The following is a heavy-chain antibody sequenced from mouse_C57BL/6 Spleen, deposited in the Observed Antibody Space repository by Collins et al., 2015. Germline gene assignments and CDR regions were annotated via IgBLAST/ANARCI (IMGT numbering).Heavy chain of an antibody. CDR3: ARRTYDYAWYFDV. V-gene: IGHV1-55*01. J-gene: IGHJ1*03. Sequence: QVQLQQPGAELAKPGASVKMSCKASGYTFTSYWITWVKQRPGQGLEWIGDIYPGSGSTNYNEKFKSKATLTVDTSSSTAYMQLSSLTSEDSAVYYCARRTYDYAWYFDVWGTGTTVTVSS. CDR2: IYPGSGST. CDR1: GYTFTSYW. D-gene: IGHD2-4*01.